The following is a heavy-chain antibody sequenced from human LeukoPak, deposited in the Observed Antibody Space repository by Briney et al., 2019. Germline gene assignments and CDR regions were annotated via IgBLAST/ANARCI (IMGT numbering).Heavy chain of an antibody. Sequence: PSETLSLTCTVSGGSISIYYWSWIRQPPWKGLEWIGHINNSGSTSYNSSLKSRVTISVHTSKNQFSLKLDSVTVADTAMYYCARHRWLPHDPPRHWGQGTLVTVSS. V-gene: IGHV4-59*08. CDR2: INNSGST. D-gene: IGHD5-18*01. CDR1: GGSISIYY. CDR3: ARHRWLPHDPPRH. J-gene: IGHJ4*02.